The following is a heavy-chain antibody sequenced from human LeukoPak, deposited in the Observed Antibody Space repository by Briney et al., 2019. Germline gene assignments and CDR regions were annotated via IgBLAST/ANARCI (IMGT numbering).Heavy chain of an antibody. CDR2: MNPNSGNT. D-gene: IGHD2-2*01. J-gene: IGHJ5*02. CDR3: ARGRRYCSSTSCFDP. CDR1: GYTFTSYD. V-gene: IGHV1-8*01. Sequence: ASVKVSCKASGYTFTSYDINWVRQATGQGLEWMGWMNPNSGNTGYAQKFQGRVTTTRNTSISTAYMELSSLRSEDTAVYYCARGRRYCSSTSCFDPWGQGTLVTVSS.